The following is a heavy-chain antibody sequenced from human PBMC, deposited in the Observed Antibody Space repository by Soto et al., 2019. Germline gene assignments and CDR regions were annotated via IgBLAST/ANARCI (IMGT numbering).Heavy chain of an antibody. CDR3: ARGYSSSWYSSYGMDV. CDR2: ISSSSSTI. J-gene: IGHJ6*02. D-gene: IGHD6-13*01. CDR1: GFTFSSYS. Sequence: PGGSLRLSCAASGFTFSSYSMNWVRQAPGKGLEWVSYISSSSSTIYYADSVKGRFTISRDNAKNSLYLQMNSLRDEDTAVYYCARGYSSSWYSSYGMDVWGQGTTVTVSS. V-gene: IGHV3-48*02.